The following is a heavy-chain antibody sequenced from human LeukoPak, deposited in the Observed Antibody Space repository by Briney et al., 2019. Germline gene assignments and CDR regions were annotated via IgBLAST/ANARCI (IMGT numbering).Heavy chain of an antibody. CDR2: INSDGTTT. D-gene: IGHD5-24*01. Sequence: GGSLRLSCAASGFTFRNSWMNWVRQAPGKGLVWVSRINSDGTTTTYADSVKGRFIISRDNAKNTLYLQMNSLRAEDTAVYYCVKRDGYKPWDYNGMDAWGQGTTVTVSS. CDR3: VKRDGYKPWDYNGMDA. CDR1: GFTFRNSW. J-gene: IGHJ6*02. V-gene: IGHV3-74*01.